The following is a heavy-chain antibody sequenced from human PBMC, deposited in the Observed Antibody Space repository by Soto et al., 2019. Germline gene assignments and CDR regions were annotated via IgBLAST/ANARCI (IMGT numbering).Heavy chain of an antibody. CDR2: IYYSGST. CDR3: GRDSSSWYAHYYYYMDV. D-gene: IGHD6-13*01. Sequence: SETLSLTCTVSGGSISSYYWSWIRQPPGKGLEWIGYIYYSGSTNYNPSLKSRVTISVDTSNNQFSLKLSSVTAADTAVYYCGRDSSSWYAHYYYYMDVWGKGTTVTVS. CDR1: GGSISSYY. J-gene: IGHJ6*03. V-gene: IGHV4-59*01.